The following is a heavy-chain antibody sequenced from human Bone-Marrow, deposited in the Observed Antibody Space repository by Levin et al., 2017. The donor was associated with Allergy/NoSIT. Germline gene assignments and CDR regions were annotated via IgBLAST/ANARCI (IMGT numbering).Heavy chain of an antibody. Sequence: GESLKISCAASGFTFSTYGMSWVRQGPGKGLEWVAGIVGSGDYIPYSSSFLFLFTISRDNSRNTVYLQMSSLRVEDTAIYYCAKISALVTGDIYWGQGTLVTVS. D-gene: IGHD2-2*01. CDR3: AKISALVTGDIY. J-gene: IGHJ4*02. CDR2: IVGSGDYI. CDR1: GFTFSTYG. V-gene: IGHV3-23*01.